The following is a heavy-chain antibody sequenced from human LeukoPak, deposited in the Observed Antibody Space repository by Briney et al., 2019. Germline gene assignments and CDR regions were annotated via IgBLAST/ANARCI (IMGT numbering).Heavy chain of an antibody. Sequence: GRSLRLSCAASGFTFSSYGMHWVRQAPGKGLEWVAVISYDGSNKYYADSVKGRFTISRDNSKNTLYLQMNGLRAEDTAVYYCAKVSGSGGFDYWGQGTLVTVSS. J-gene: IGHJ4*02. D-gene: IGHD3-10*01. CDR2: ISYDGSNK. V-gene: IGHV3-30*18. CDR1: GFTFSSYG. CDR3: AKVSGSGGFDY.